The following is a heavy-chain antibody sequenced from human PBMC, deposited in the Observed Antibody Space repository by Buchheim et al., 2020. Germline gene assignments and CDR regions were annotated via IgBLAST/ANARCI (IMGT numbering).Heavy chain of an antibody. D-gene: IGHD6-13*01. Sequence: QVQLQESGPGLVKPSETLSLTCTVSGGSISSYYWSWIRQPPGKGLEWIGYIYYSGSTNYNPSLKSRVTISVDTSKNQFSLKLSSVTAADTVVYYCARVVAAAGRYGMDVWGQGTT. CDR1: GGSISSYY. J-gene: IGHJ6*02. CDR2: IYYSGST. CDR3: ARVVAAAGRYGMDV. V-gene: IGHV4-59*01.